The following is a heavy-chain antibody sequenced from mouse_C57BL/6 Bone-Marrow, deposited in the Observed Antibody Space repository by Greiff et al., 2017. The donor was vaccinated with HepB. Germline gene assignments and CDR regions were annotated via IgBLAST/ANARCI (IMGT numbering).Heavy chain of an antibody. V-gene: IGHV6-3*01. J-gene: IGHJ1*03. D-gene: IGHD1-2*01. Sequence: EVKLVESGGGLVQPGGSMKLSCVASGFTFSNYWMNWVRQSPEKGLEWVAQIRLKSDNYATHYAESVKGRFSISRDDSKSSVYLQMNNLRAEDTGIYYCTSLPWYFDVWGTGTTVTVSS. CDR3: TSLPWYFDV. CDR2: IRLKSDNYAT. CDR1: GFTFSNYW.